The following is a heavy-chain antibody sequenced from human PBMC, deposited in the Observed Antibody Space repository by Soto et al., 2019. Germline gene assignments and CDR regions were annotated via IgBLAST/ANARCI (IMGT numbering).Heavy chain of an antibody. D-gene: IGHD3-10*01. CDR1: GGSFSGYY. CDR3: ARLASELLWFGPGMDV. J-gene: IGHJ6*02. Sequence: SETLSLTCAVYGGSFSGYYWSWIRQPPGKGLEWIGSINHSGSTYYNPSLKSRVTISVDTSKNQFSLKLSSVTAADTAVYYCARLASELLWFGPGMDVWGQGTTVTVSS. V-gene: IGHV4-34*01. CDR2: INHSGST.